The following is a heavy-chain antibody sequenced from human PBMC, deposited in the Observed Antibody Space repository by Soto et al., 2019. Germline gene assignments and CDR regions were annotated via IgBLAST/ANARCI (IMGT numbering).Heavy chain of an antibody. CDR1: GYTLTELS. CDR3: AAPSSTMVVVGFDY. D-gene: IGHD3-22*01. V-gene: IGHV1-24*01. Sequence: ASVKVSCKVSGYTLTELSMHWVRQAPGKGLEWMGGFDPEDGETIYAQKFQGRVTMTEDTSTDTAYMELSSLRSEDTAVYYCAAPSSTMVVVGFDYWGQGSLVTVSS. CDR2: FDPEDGET. J-gene: IGHJ4*02.